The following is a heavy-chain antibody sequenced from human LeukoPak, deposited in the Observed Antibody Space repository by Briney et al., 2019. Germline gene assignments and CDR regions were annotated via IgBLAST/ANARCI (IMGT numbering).Heavy chain of an antibody. CDR3: ARVPRRGERFDP. V-gene: IGHV1-8*01. D-gene: IGHD3-10*01. CDR1: GYTFTSYD. J-gene: IGHJ5*02. CDR2: MNPISGDT. Sequence: ASVKVSCKASGYTFTSYDVNWVRQAPGQGLEWMGWMNPISGDTGYALKFQGRVTMSRNTSISTAYMELGSLRSEDTAVYYCARVPRRGERFDPWGQGTLVTVSS.